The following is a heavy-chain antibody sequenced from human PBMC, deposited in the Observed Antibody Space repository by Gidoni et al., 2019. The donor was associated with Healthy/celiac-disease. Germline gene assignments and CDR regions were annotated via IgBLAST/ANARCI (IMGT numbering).Heavy chain of an antibody. J-gene: IGHJ4*02. CDR1: GFTCSSYD. D-gene: IGHD3-3*01. CDR3: AKGGTGYYDFWSGYYQFDY. CDR2: ISVSGVST. Sequence: EVQLLESGGGLVQPGGSLRLSCAASGFTCSSYDMSWVRQDPGKGLEWVSAISVSGVSTYYADSVKGPFTISRDNSKNTLYLQMNSLRAEDTAVYYCAKGGTGYYDFWSGYYQFDYWGQGTLVTVSS. V-gene: IGHV3-23*01.